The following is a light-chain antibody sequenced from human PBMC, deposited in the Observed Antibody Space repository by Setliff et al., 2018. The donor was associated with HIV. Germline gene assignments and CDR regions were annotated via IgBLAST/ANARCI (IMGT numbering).Light chain of an antibody. J-gene: IGLJ1*01. V-gene: IGLV2-14*03. CDR3: SSYTSSSTLGV. CDR2: DVS. CDR1: SSDVGGYNY. Sequence: QSALPQPASVSGSPGQSITISCTGTSSDVGGYNYVSWYQQHPDKAPKLMIYDVSNRPSGVSNRFSGSKSGNTASLTISGLQAEDEADYYCSSYTSSSTLGVFGTGTKVTVL.